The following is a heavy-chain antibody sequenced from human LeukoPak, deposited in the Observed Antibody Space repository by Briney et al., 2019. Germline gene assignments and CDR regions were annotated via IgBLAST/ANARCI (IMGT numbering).Heavy chain of an antibody. CDR1: GGSLSAYY. V-gene: IGHV4-34*01. CDR2: INHGGST. CDR3: ARVDSSGYFGMGPFDY. D-gene: IGHD3-22*01. Sequence: PSETLSLTCAVYGGSLSAYYWTWIRQPPGKGLEWIGEINHGGSTNYNPSLKSRVTISVDTSKNQFSLKLNSVTAADTAVYYCARVDSSGYFGMGPFDYWGQGTLVTVSS. J-gene: IGHJ4*02.